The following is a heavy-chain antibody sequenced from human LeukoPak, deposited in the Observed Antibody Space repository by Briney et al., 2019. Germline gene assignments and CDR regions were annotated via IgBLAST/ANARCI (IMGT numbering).Heavy chain of an antibody. V-gene: IGHV1-18*01. CDR3: ARDQSSYDSSGYYYYFDY. D-gene: IGHD3-22*01. CDR1: GYTFTSYG. Sequence: ASVKVSCKASGYTFTSYGISWVRQAPGQGLEWMGWISAYNGNTNYAQKLQGRVTMTTDTSTSTAYMELRSLRSDDTAVYYCARDQSSYDSSGYYYYFDYWGQGTLVTVSS. J-gene: IGHJ4*02. CDR2: ISAYNGNT.